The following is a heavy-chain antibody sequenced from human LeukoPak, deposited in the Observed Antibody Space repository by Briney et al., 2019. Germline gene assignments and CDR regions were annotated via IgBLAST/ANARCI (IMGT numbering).Heavy chain of an antibody. Sequence: PGGSLRLSCAASGFTFSSYAMNWVRQAPGKGLEWVSYISSSGSTIYYADSVKGRFTISRDNAKNSLYLQMNSLRAEDTAVYYCAKDQTLWFGEFNHFGYWGQGTLVTVSS. D-gene: IGHD3-10*01. J-gene: IGHJ4*02. CDR3: AKDQTLWFGEFNHFGY. CDR2: ISSSGSTI. V-gene: IGHV3-48*04. CDR1: GFTFSSYA.